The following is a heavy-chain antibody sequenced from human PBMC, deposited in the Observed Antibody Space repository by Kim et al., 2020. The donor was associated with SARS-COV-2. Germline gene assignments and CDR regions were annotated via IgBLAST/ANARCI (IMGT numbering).Heavy chain of an antibody. J-gene: IGHJ4*02. CDR3: ARVYYVIDY. CDR2: ISRTGDAS. Sequence: GGSLRLSCAASGFTFNKYAMSWVRQGPGKGLVWVSAISRTGDASDYADSVRGRFTISRDSSKNTLYLQMNSVRAEDSALYYCARVYYVIDYWGQGTQVTVSS. CDR1: GFTFNKYA. V-gene: IGHV3-23*01. D-gene: IGHD3-10*01.